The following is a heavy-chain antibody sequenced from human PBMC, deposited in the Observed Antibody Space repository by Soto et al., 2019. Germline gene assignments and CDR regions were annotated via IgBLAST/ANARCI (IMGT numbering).Heavy chain of an antibody. J-gene: IGHJ4*02. CDR3: ARSYSGSYPDS. V-gene: IGHV4-59*12. D-gene: IGHD1-26*01. CDR1: GGSIRDYY. CDR2: IYYTGTT. Sequence: PSETLSLTCTVSGGSIRDYYWGWIRQSPGKGLEWIGYIYYTGTTKYNPSLKSRVTISVDSSKNQFSLRLNSVTPEDTAVYYCARSYSGSYPDSWGQGTLVTVSS.